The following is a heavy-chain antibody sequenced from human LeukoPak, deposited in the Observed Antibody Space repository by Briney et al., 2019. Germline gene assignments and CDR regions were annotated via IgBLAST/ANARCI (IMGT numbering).Heavy chain of an antibody. CDR2: MNPNSGNT. D-gene: IGHD3-3*01. CDR1: GYTFTSYD. Sequence: GSVKVSCKASGYTFTSYDINWVRQATGQGLEWMGWMNPNSGNTGYAQKFQGRVTMTRNTSISTAYMELSSLRSEDTAAYYCARGRGLRLIYYYYGMDVWGQGTTVTVSS. J-gene: IGHJ6*02. V-gene: IGHV1-8*01. CDR3: ARGRGLRLIYYYYGMDV.